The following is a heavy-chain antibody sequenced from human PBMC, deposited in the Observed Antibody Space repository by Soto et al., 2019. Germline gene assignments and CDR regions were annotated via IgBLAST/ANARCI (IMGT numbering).Heavy chain of an antibody. CDR2: IYYSGST. J-gene: IGHJ4*02. Sequence: SETLSLTCTVSGGSISSSSYYWGWIRQPPGKGLEWIGSIYYSGSTYYNPSLKSRVTISVDTSKNQFSLKLSSVTAADTAVYYCARHALYYYDSSGYSDYWGQGTLVTVSS. D-gene: IGHD3-22*01. V-gene: IGHV4-39*01. CDR1: GGSISSSSYY. CDR3: ARHALYYYDSSGYSDY.